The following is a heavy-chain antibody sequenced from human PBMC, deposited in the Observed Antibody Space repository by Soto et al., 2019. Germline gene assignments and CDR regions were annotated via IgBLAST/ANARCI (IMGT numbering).Heavy chain of an antibody. CDR3: ARDELPPDSASYSTTHFDS. J-gene: IGHJ4*02. CDR2: ISAYNGNT. Sequence: GASVKVSCKASGYTFTSYGISWVRQAPGQGLEWMGWISAYNGNTNYAQKLQGRVTMTTDTSTSTAYMELRSLRSDDTAVYYCARDELPPDSASYSTTHFDSWGQGPLVTV. V-gene: IGHV1-18*01. CDR1: GYTFTSYG. D-gene: IGHD3-10*01.